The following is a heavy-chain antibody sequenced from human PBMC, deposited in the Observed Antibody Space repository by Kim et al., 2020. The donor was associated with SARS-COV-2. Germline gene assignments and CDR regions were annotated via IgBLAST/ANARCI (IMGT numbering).Heavy chain of an antibody. D-gene: IGHD6-19*01. V-gene: IGHV7-4-1*02. J-gene: IGHJ4*02. CDR3: ARDLAVAGPKS. CDR2: P. Sequence: PTYAQGFTGRFVFSLDTSVSTAYLQISSLKAEDTAVYYCARDLAVAGPKSWGQGTLVTVSS.